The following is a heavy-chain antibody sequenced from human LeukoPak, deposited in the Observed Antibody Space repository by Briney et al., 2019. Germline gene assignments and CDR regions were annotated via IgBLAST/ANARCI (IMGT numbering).Heavy chain of an antibody. J-gene: IGHJ4*02. Sequence: SETLSLTCTVSGGSISDNYWSWIRQPPGKGLEWIGYAYYSGHTNYNSSLKSRVTMSLDTSKSQFSLRLSSVTAADTAVYFCARHPFSTPFDYWGPGTLVTVSS. CDR2: AYYSGHT. V-gene: IGHV4-59*08. CDR3: ARHPFSTPFDY. CDR1: GGSISDNY. D-gene: IGHD2/OR15-2a*01.